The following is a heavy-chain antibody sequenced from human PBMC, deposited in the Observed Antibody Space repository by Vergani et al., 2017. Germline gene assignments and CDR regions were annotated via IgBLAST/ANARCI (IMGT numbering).Heavy chain of an antibody. CDR1: GYSISRGFY. CDR3: GVIMVRSPRPDNWFDS. CDR2: MFPTGEA. Sequence: QIQLQESGPGLVKPSETLSLTCSVLGYSISRGFYWVWIRQTPEKGLEWIGGMFPTGEASKSPSLQSRVAFSMDTSKNQFSHQLTSVAAADTAVYFCGVIMVRSPRPDNWFDSWGRGTLVTVSS. J-gene: IGHJ5*01. V-gene: IGHV4-38-2*02. D-gene: IGHD3-10*01.